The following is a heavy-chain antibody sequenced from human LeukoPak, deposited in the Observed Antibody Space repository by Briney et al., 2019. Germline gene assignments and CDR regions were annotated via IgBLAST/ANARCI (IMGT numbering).Heavy chain of an antibody. V-gene: IGHV1-46*01. CDR1: GYTLTSYY. CDR2: INPSGGST. Sequence: ASVKVSCKASGYTLTSYYMHWVRQAPGQGLEWMGIINPSGGSTSYAQKFQGRVTMTRDMSTSTVYMELSSLRSEDTAVYYCARGDIVATRGDDNWFDPWGQGTLVTVSS. J-gene: IGHJ5*02. CDR3: ARGDIVATRGDDNWFDP. D-gene: IGHD5-12*01.